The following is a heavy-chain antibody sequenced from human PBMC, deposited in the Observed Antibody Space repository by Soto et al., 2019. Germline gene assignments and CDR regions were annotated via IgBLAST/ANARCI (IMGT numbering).Heavy chain of an antibody. J-gene: IGHJ5*02. CDR3: THCSGGSCYLNWFDP. CDR2: ISGSGGST. Sequence: PVGSLRLSCAASGFTFSSYAMSWVRQAPGKGLEWVSAISGSGGSTYYADSVKGRFTISRDNSKNTLYLQMNSLRAEDTAVYYCTHCSGGSCYLNWFDPWGQGTLVTVSP. V-gene: IGHV3-23*01. D-gene: IGHD2-15*01. CDR1: GFTFSSYA.